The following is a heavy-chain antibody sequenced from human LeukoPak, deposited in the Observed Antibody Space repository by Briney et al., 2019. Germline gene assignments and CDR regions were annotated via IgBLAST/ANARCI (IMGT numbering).Heavy chain of an antibody. CDR1: GGSITYYY. CDR2: IYYSGSA. Sequence: PSETLSLICTVSGGSITYYYWNWIRQPPGKGLEWIGYIYYSGSANYNPSLKSRVTISVDTSKNQFSLKLTSVTAADTAMYYCARGYNWFDSWGQGTQVTVSS. V-gene: IGHV4-59*01. CDR3: ARGYNWFDS. J-gene: IGHJ5*01.